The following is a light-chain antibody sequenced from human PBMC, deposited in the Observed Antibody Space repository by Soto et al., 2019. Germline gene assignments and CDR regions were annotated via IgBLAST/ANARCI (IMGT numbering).Light chain of an antibody. V-gene: IGKV3-20*01. CDR1: QSVSSTN. CDR3: QQYGGSPLIT. J-gene: IGKJ5*01. Sequence: IVLTQSPGTLSLSPGERATLSCRASQSVSSTNVAWYQQRPGQAPRLLMYGASSRATGVPDRFIGSGSGTDFTLTISKLEPEDFAMYYCQQYGGSPLITFGQGTRLEIK. CDR2: GAS.